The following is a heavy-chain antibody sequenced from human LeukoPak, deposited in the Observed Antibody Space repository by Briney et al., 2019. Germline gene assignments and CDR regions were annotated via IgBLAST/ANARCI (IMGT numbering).Heavy chain of an antibody. J-gene: IGHJ4*02. D-gene: IGHD3-3*01. CDR3: ARGLWNFAS. Sequence: GGSLRLSCVASGFTLSPYWMTWVRQAPGRGLEWVANIKQDGREKNYVDSVKGRFTISRDNVKNSLFLQINSLRAEDTAVYYCARGLWNFASWGQGTLVTVSS. V-gene: IGHV3-7*01. CDR1: GFTLSPYW. CDR2: IKQDGREK.